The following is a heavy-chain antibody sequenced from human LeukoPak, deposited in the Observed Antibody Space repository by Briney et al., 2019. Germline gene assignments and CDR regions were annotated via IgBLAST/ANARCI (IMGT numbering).Heavy chain of an antibody. CDR3: ARMSSSGYFL. Sequence: GGSLRLSCEASGFSFSNHWMSWVRQAPGKGLEWVANIKQDGSEKYYVDSMKGRFGISRDNAKNSLFLQMNSLRAEDTAVYYCARMSSSGYFLWGQGTLVTVSS. CDR2: IKQDGSEK. J-gene: IGHJ4*02. CDR1: GFSFSNHW. D-gene: IGHD3-22*01. V-gene: IGHV3-7*01.